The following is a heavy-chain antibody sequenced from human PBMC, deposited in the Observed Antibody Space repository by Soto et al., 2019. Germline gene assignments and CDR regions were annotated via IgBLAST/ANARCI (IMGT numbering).Heavy chain of an antibody. CDR3: ARPREWFGELFYAFDI. D-gene: IGHD3-10*01. Sequence: PGESLKISCNGSGYSFTIYWIGWVRQMPGKGLEWMGIIYPGDSDTRYSPSLQGQVTISADKSISTAYLQWSSLKASDTAMYYCARPREWFGELFYAFDIWGQGTMVTVSS. J-gene: IGHJ3*02. CDR1: GYSFTIYW. CDR2: IYPGDSDT. V-gene: IGHV5-51*01.